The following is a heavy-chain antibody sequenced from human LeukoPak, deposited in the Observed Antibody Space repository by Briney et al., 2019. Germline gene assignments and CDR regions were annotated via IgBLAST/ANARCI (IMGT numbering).Heavy chain of an antibody. D-gene: IGHD6-13*01. CDR2: INDRGST. Sequence: SETLSLTCTVSGSISGYYWSWIRQPPGKGLEWLGHINDRGSTNYNPSLQGRVTVSIDTSKNQFSLKVNSVTAADTAVYYCVRDSRYGSGWFEDGLDFWGQGTTVTVSS. CDR1: GSISGYY. CDR3: VRDSRYGSGWFEDGLDF. J-gene: IGHJ6*02. V-gene: IGHV4-59*01.